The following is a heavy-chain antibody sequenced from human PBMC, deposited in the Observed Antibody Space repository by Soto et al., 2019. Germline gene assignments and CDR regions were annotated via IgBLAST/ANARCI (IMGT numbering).Heavy chain of an antibody. Sequence: QVQLQESGPGLVKPSQTLSLTCIVSGGSISSGANYWSWIRQHPGKGLEWIGYIYDSGRTSYNPSLKSRVTXSXDSXKNQFSLKLSSVTAADTAVYYCARDWFVGPYGMDVWGQGTTVTVSS. D-gene: IGHD3-10*01. V-gene: IGHV4-31*03. CDR1: GGSISSGANY. CDR2: IYDSGRT. J-gene: IGHJ6*02. CDR3: ARDWFVGPYGMDV.